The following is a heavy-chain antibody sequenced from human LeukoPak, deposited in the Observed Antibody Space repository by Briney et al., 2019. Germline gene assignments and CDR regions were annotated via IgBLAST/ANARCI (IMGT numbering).Heavy chain of an antibody. CDR1: GFTFSSYG. D-gene: IGHD3-10*01. V-gene: IGHV3-30*18. Sequence: GRSLRLSCAASGFTFSSYGMHWVRQAPGKGLEWVAVISYDGSNKYYADSVKGRFTISRDNSKNTLYLQMNSLRAEDTAVYYCAKDARLLWFGESNIDYWGQGTLVTVSS. J-gene: IGHJ4*02. CDR2: ISYDGSNK. CDR3: AKDARLLWFGESNIDY.